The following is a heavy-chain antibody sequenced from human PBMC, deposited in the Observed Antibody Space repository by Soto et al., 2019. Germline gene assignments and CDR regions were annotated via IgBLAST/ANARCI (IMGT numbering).Heavy chain of an antibody. D-gene: IGHD6-19*01. V-gene: IGHV4-39*01. CDR1: GGSISSSSYY. CDR2: IYYSGST. Sequence: QLQLQESGPGLVKPSETLSLTCTVSGGSISSSSYYWGWIRQPPGKGLEWIGSIYYSGSTYYNPSLKSRVTISVDTSKNQFSLKLSSVTAADTAVYYCARHGRVSSGWYLGAIPHPPAYFDYWGQGTLVTVSS. J-gene: IGHJ4*02. CDR3: ARHGRVSSGWYLGAIPHPPAYFDY.